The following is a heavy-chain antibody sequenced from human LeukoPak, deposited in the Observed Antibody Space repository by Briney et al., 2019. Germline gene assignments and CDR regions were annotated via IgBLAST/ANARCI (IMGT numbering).Heavy chain of an antibody. J-gene: IGHJ4*02. CDR2: ISWNSGSI. Sequence: GRSLRLSCAASGFTFDDYAMHWVRQAPGKGLEWVSGISWNSGSIGYADSVKGRFTISRDNAKNSLYLQMNSLRAEDTASYYCAKVGYDSSFDYWGQGTLVTVSS. CDR1: GFTFDDYA. CDR3: AKVGYDSSFDY. D-gene: IGHD3-22*01. V-gene: IGHV3-9*01.